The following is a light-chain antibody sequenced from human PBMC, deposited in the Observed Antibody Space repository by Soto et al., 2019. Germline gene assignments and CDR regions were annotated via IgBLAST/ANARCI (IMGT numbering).Light chain of an antibody. CDR2: EVS. Sequence: QSALTQPASVSGSPGQSITISCTGTSSDVGGYNYVSWYQQHPGKAPKLMIYEVSNRPSGVSGRFSASKSGLTASLTISGLQAEDEADYYCTAFSANRVYLFGPGTKLTVL. J-gene: IGLJ1*01. CDR3: TAFSANRVYL. CDR1: SSDVGGYNY. V-gene: IGLV2-14*01.